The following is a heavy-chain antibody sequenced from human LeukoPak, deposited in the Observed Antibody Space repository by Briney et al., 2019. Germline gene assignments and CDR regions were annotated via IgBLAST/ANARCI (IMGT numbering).Heavy chain of an antibody. D-gene: IGHD2-8*01. V-gene: IGHV1-8*01. Sequence: ASVKVSCKASGYTFTSYDINWVRQATGQGLEWMGWMNPNSGNTGYAQKFQGRVTMTRNTSISTAYMELSSLRSEDTAVYYCARTCNGLNGVCSYYYMDVWGKGTTVTVSS. CDR1: GYTFTSYD. J-gene: IGHJ6*03. CDR2: MNPNSGNT. CDR3: ARTCNGLNGVCSYYYMDV.